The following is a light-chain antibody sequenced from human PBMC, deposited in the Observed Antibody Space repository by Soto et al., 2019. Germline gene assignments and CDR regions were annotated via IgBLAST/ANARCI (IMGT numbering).Light chain of an antibody. V-gene: IGLV2-14*01. Sequence: QSALTQPASVSGSPGQSITISCTGTSRDVGGYNYVSWYQQHPGKAPKLMIYDVSNRPSGVSNRFSGSKSGNTASLTISGLQAEDEDDYYCSSYTSSSTLVVFGGGTQLTVL. CDR1: SRDVGGYNY. CDR3: SSYTSSSTLVV. J-gene: IGLJ2*01. CDR2: DVS.